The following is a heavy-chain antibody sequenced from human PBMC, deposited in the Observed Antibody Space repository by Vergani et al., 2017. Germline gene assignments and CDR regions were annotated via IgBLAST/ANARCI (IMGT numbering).Heavy chain of an antibody. V-gene: IGHV3-66*01. D-gene: IGHD2-2*01. CDR2: IYSGGST. CDR1: GFTVSRNY. Sequence: VQLVESGGGLVKPGGSLRLSCAASGFTVSRNYMSWVRQAPGKGLEWVSVIYSGGSTYYADSVKGRFTISRDNSKNTLYLQMNSLRAEDTAVYYCARVPINDFLFDYWGQGTLVTVSS. J-gene: IGHJ4*02. CDR3: ARVPINDFLFDY.